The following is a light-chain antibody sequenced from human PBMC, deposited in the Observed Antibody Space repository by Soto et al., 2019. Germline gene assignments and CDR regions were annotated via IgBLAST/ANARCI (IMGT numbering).Light chain of an antibody. V-gene: IGKV3-15*01. CDR1: ESVSSN. CDR3: QQYYDWHPWT. CDR2: GAS. Sequence: EILITQSPATLSVSPGERVTLPCRARESVSSNLAWYQQKPGQATSLLIYGASTRANGVPARITGSGSGTEFSLTISSLQSEDSALYYCQQYYDWHPWTFGQGTKVDIK. J-gene: IGKJ1*01.